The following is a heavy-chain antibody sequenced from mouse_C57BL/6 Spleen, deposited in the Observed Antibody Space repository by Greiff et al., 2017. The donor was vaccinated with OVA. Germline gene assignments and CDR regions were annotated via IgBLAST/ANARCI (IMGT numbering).Heavy chain of an antibody. Sequence: VQLQQSGPELVKPGASVKISCKASGYTFTDYYMNWVKQSHGKSLEWIGDINPNNGGTSYNQKFKGKATLTVDKSSSTAYMELRSLTSEDSAVYYCASPYYSNYGFAYWGQGTLVTVSA. J-gene: IGHJ3*01. CDR3: ASPYYSNYGFAY. V-gene: IGHV1-26*01. D-gene: IGHD2-5*01. CDR2: INPNNGGT. CDR1: GYTFTDYY.